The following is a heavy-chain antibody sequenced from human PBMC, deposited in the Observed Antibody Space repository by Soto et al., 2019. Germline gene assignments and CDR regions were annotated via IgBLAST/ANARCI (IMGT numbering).Heavy chain of an antibody. CDR1: GDSVSSGTDS. CDR3: AKAGPWDYDILRGPMDV. Sequence: SETLSLTCAVSGDSVSSGTDSWSWIRQPPGKGLEWIGYIFHSGNTNYNPSLRSRVTMSLDRSKNQISLNLTSVTAADTAVYYCAKAGPWDYDILRGPMDVWGQGTTVTVSS. CDR2: IFHSGNT. D-gene: IGHD3-9*01. J-gene: IGHJ6*02. V-gene: IGHV4-30-2*01.